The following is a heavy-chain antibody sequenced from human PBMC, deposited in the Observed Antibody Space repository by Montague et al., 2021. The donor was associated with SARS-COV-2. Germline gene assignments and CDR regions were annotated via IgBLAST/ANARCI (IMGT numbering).Heavy chain of an antibody. Sequence: QSGAEVKKPGESLRISCQGSGNSFNSLWISWVRQMPGKGLEWMGRIDPRDSYTRYRPSFQGHVTFSADKSINTVYLQWSSLKASDTAMYYCASRITSGYSGWGLVVLDIWGQGPMVTVFS. V-gene: IGHV5-10-1*01. D-gene: IGHD5-12*01. CDR1: GNSFNSLW. CDR2: IDPRDSYT. CDR3: ASRITSGYSGWGLVVLDI. J-gene: IGHJ3*02.